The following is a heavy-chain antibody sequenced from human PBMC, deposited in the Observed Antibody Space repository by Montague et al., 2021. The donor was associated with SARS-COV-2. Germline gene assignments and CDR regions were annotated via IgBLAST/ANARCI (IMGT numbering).Heavy chain of an antibody. CDR2: TYYRSEWYH. CDR3: ARTTTRMLYPENAFDI. Sequence: CAISRDSVSSNTATWNWIRQSPSRGLEWLGRTYYRSEWYHDYAISLKSRITINPDTSKNQFSLQLSSVAPEDTAVFYCARTTTRMLYPENAFDIWGQGTMVTVSS. D-gene: IGHD2-15*01. V-gene: IGHV6-1*01. CDR1: RDSVSSNTAT. J-gene: IGHJ3*02.